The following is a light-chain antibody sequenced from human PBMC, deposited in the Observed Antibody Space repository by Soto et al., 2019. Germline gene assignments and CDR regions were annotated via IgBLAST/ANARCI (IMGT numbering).Light chain of an antibody. CDR3: FSYAGTTNVA. CDR2: EGS. V-gene: IGLV2-23*01. J-gene: IGLJ2*01. CDR1: SSDVGSYDL. Sequence: QSALTQPASVSGSPGQSITISCTGTSSDVGSYDLVSWYQQHPGKAPKLMIYEGSQRPSGVSNRFSGSKSGNMASLTIFGLQADDEADYYCFSYAGTTNVAFGTGTKLTVL.